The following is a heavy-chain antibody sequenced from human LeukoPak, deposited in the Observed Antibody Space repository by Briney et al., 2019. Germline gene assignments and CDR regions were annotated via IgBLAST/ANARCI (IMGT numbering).Heavy chain of an antibody. J-gene: IGHJ4*02. Sequence: GGSLRLSCAASRFTFSNYAMYWVRQAPGKGLEWVSAVSGRDDSTYYADSVKGRFTISRDTSKNTLYLQMNSLRAEDTAVYYCAKWGDYDILTGYYDPDYWGQGTLVTVSS. CDR3: AKWGDYDILTGYYDPDY. V-gene: IGHV3-23*01. CDR1: RFTFSNYA. D-gene: IGHD3-9*01. CDR2: VSGRDDST.